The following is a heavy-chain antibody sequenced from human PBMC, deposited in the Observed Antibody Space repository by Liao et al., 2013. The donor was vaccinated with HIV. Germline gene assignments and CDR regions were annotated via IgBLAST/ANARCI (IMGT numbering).Heavy chain of an antibody. V-gene: IGHV4-61*01. Sequence: QLQLQESGPGLVKPSQTLSLTCSVSGGSIRSGSYYWTWIRQPPGKGLEWIGHVYYSGSTNYNSSLKSRVTISADTSKNQFSLKVTYVTAADTAVYYCARGGGGKGFDSWGQGILVTVSS. CDR1: GGSIRSGSYY. CDR2: VYYSGST. J-gene: IGHJ4*02. CDR3: ARGGGGKGFDS. D-gene: IGHD4-23*01.